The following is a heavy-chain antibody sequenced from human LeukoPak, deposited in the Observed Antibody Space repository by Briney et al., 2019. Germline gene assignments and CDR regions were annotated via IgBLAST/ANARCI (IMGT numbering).Heavy chain of an antibody. V-gene: IGHV4-61*05. D-gene: IGHD3-22*01. CDR1: GGSISSSSYY. Sequence: SETLSLTCTVSGGSISSSSYYWGWIRQPPGKGLEWIGYIYYSGSTNYNPSLKSRVTISVDTSKNQFSLKLSSVTAADTAVYYCARVPRYYDSSGYYPTFVDYWGQGTLVTVSS. CDR3: ARVPRYYDSSGYYPTFVDY. J-gene: IGHJ4*02. CDR2: IYYSGST.